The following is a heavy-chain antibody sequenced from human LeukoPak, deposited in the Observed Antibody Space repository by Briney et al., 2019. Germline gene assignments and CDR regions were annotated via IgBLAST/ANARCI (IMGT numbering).Heavy chain of an antibody. CDR2: ISRSGRNI. Sequence: GGSLRLSCAASGFTLSTYTMNWVRQAPGKGLEWVSSISRSGRNIYYADSVKDRFTSSRDNSNHSLYLQMSSLRAEDTAVYSCARDMPRVAFLEWLSSGFDCWGQGTLATVSS. CDR3: ARDMPRVAFLEWLSSGFDC. D-gene: IGHD3-3*02. V-gene: IGHV3-21*01. J-gene: IGHJ4*02. CDR1: GFTLSTYT.